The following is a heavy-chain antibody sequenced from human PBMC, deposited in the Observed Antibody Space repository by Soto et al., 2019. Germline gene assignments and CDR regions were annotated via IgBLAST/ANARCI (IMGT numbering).Heavy chain of an antibody. V-gene: IGHV3-33*08. Sequence: QVQLVESGGGVIQPGKSLRLSCSASGFAFSTYAMHWVRQAPGKGLEWVAVIWADGSRQFYAVSVKGRFTVSRDNSQNTLFLQRNSLGDGDTALYFGVGGIGSWGLGDYWGQGTLVPVSS. CDR1: GFAFSTYA. CDR3: VGGIGSWGLGDY. D-gene: IGHD2-21*02. CDR2: IWADGSRQ. J-gene: IGHJ4*02.